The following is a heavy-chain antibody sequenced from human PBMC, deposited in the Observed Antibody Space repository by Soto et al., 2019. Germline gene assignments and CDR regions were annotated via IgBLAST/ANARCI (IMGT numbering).Heavy chain of an antibody. CDR2: IHHSGSI. CDR3: AREDDGGDSLDV. J-gene: IGHJ6*02. CDR1: GGSISSSSYY. Sequence: SETLSLTCTVSGGSISSSSYYWGWIRQSPGKGLEWIGYIHHSGSILYNPSLKSRVTISVDTSKNQFSLHLSSVTAADTAVYFCAREDDGGDSLDVWGQGTTVTVSS. D-gene: IGHD2-21*02. V-gene: IGHV4-30-4*08.